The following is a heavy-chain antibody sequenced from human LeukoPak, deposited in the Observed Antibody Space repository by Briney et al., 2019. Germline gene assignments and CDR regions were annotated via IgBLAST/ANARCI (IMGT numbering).Heavy chain of an antibody. J-gene: IGHJ6*02. V-gene: IGHV3-30*18. CDR3: AKDDYGMDV. CDR1: GFTFSDYD. Sequence: PGGSLRLSCAASGFTFSDYDIHWVRQAPGQGLEWVAVISYDGSNKYYADSVKGRFTISRDNFKNTLSLQMNSLRAEDTAVYYCAKDDYGMDVWGQGTTVTVSS. CDR2: ISYDGSNK.